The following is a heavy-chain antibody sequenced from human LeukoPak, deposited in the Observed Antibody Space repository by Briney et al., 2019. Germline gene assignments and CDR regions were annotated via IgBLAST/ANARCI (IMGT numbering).Heavy chain of an antibody. CDR2: VNWNGRST. J-gene: IGHJ4*02. V-gene: IGHV3-20*04. Sequence: GGSLRLSCAASGFTFDDYGMSWVRQAPGKGMEWVSGVNWNGRSTGYADSVKGRFTISRDNAKNSLYLQMNSLRAGDTALYYCARGHGSGSYEAIDYWGQGTLVTVSS. D-gene: IGHD3-10*01. CDR1: GFTFDDYG. CDR3: ARGHGSGSYEAIDY.